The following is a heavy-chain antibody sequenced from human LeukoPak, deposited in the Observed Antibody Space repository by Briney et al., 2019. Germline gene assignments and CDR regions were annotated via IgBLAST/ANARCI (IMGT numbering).Heavy chain of an antibody. J-gene: IGHJ4*02. V-gene: IGHV4-34*01. CDR3: AGAHCSSTSCYSDFDY. Sequence: SETLSLTCAVYGGSFSGYYWSWIRQPPGKGLEWIGEINHSGSTNYNPSLKSRVTISVDTSKNQFSLKLSSVTAADTAVYYCAGAHCSSTSCYSDFDYWGQGTLVTVSS. CDR2: INHSGST. CDR1: GGSFSGYY. D-gene: IGHD2-2*01.